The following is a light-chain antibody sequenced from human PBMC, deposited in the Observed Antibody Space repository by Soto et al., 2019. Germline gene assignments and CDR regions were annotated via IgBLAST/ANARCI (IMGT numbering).Light chain of an antibody. J-gene: IGKJ3*01. Sequence: EIVLTQSPGTLSLSPGERATLSCRASQSVSSSNLAWYQQKPGQAPRLLIYGASSRATGIPDRFSGSGSGVDFTLTISRLEPEDFAVYYCQQYGSSPLTFGPGTKVDV. V-gene: IGKV3-20*01. CDR2: GAS. CDR1: QSVSSSN. CDR3: QQYGSSPLT.